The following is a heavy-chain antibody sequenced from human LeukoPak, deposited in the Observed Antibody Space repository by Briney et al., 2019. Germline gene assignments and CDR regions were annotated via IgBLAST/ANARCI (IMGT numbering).Heavy chain of an antibody. J-gene: IGHJ6*02. D-gene: IGHD4-17*01. V-gene: IGHV1-18*01. CDR2: ISAYNGNT. CDR1: GYTFTSYG. CDR3: ARDLYDYGDYLQVGYGMDV. Sequence: ASVKVSCKASGYTFTSYGISWVRQAPGQGLEWMGWISAYNGNTNYAQKLQGRVTMTTDTSTSTAYMELRSLRSDDTAVYYCARDLYDYGDYLQVGYGMDVWGQGTTVTVSS.